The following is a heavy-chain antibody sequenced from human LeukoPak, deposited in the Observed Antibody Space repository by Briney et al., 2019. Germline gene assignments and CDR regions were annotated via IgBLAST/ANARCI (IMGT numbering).Heavy chain of an antibody. CDR2: IRYDGSNK. CDR3: AKVRGVVITFFDY. Sequence: GGSLRLPCAASGFTFSSYGMHWLGQAPGKGLEWVAFIRYDGSNKYYADSVKGRFTISRDNSKNTLYLQMNSLRAEDTAVYYCAKVRGVVITFFDYWGQGTLVTVSS. J-gene: IGHJ4*02. CDR1: GFTFSSYG. V-gene: IGHV3-30*02. D-gene: IGHD3-22*01.